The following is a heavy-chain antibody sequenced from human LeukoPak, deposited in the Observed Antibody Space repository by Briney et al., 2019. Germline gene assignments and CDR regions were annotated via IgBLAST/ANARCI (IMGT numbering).Heavy chain of an antibody. CDR2: TYYRSKWST. J-gene: IGHJ6*03. CDR1: GDSVSSNSGA. V-gene: IGHV6-1*01. CDR3: ARGGWDGTDRYYVYYMDV. D-gene: IGHD3-10*02. Sequence: SQTLSLTCAISGDSVSSNSGAWNWIRRSPSRVLESLGRTYYRSKWSTDYEESAKGRITINPDTSKNQFSLQLYSVTPEDTAVYYCARGGWDGTDRYYVYYMDVWGEGTTVTVSS.